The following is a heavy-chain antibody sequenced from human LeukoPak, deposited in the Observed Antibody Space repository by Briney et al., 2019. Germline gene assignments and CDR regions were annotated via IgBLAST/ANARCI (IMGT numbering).Heavy chain of an antibody. CDR2: ISSNGAST. CDR3: ARIMIRGAPTAN. J-gene: IGHJ1*01. CDR1: GFTFNTYA. V-gene: IGHV3-64*01. D-gene: IGHD3-10*01. Sequence: GGSLRLSCAASGFTFNTYALHWVRQAPGKGLEFVSAISSNGASTYYANSVKGRFTISRDNSKNTLYLQMGSLRAEDMAMYYCARIMIRGAPTANCGQGTLVTVSS.